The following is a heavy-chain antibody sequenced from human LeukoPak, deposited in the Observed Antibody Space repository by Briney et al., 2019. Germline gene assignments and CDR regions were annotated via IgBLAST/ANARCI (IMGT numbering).Heavy chain of an antibody. CDR2: ISGSGAKT. CDR1: GFTLSNYA. Sequence: GGSLRLSCAASGFTLSNYAVSWVRHAPGKGLEWVSGISGSGAKTYYADSVKGRFTISRDNSRNTLYIQMNSLRVEDTAVYYCSKDPVPHGNGLYWFDPWGQGTLVTVSS. V-gene: IGHV3-23*01. CDR3: SKDPVPHGNGLYWFDP. J-gene: IGHJ5*02. D-gene: IGHD1-14*01.